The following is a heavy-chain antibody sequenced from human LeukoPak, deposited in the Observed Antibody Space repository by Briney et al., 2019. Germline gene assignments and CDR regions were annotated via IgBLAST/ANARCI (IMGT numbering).Heavy chain of an antibody. J-gene: IGHJ4*02. D-gene: IGHD4-17*01. Sequence: PSETLSLTCTVSGGSISSSYWSWIRQPPGKGLEWIGNIYYSGSNNYNPSLKSRVTISVDTSKNQFSLRLSSVTAADTAVYYCARDDYGDFFFDSWGQGTLVTVSS. CDR1: GGSISSSY. V-gene: IGHV4-59*01. CDR3: ARDDYGDFFFDS. CDR2: IYYSGSN.